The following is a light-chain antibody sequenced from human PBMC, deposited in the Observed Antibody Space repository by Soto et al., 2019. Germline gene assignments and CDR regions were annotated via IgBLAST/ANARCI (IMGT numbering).Light chain of an antibody. CDR1: SSDVGTYNL. CDR2: EGN. CDR3: SSYVGSGTYVV. J-gene: IGLJ2*01. Sequence: QSVLTQPASVSGSPGQSITISCTGTSSDVGTYNLVSWYQQQPGNAPKLMIYEGNKRPSGVSNRFSGSKSGNTASLTISGLQAEHEGDYYCSSYVGSGTYVVFGEGTKLTVL. V-gene: IGLV2-23*01.